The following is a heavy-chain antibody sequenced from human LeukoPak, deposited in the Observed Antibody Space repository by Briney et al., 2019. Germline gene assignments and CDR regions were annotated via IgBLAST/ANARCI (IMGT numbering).Heavy chain of an antibody. CDR3: ARDILPSGSRAFDI. D-gene: IGHD3-10*01. CDR2: VSSDGSIK. V-gene: IGHV3-33*01. J-gene: IGHJ3*02. Sequence: GGSLRLSCAVSGFTLSDYGIHWVRQAPGKGLEWVTIVSSDGSIKYADSVKGRFTVSRDSSKNTVYLQMNSLRAEDTAVYYCARDILPSGSRAFDIWGQGTMVTVSS. CDR1: GFTLSDYG.